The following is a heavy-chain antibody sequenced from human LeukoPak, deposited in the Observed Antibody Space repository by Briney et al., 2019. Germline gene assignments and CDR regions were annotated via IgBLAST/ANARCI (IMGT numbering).Heavy chain of an antibody. CDR2: IYPGDSET. Sequence: ESLKISCKASGYKFTNYWIGWVRQMPGKGLEWMTIIYPGDSETRYSPSFQGQVTISADKSIGTMYLQWSSLKASDTAMYYCARALRTGQGDYVPVLWGQGTLVTVSS. CDR3: ARALRTGQGDYVPVL. J-gene: IGHJ4*02. CDR1: GYKFTNYW. V-gene: IGHV5-51*01. D-gene: IGHD4-17*01.